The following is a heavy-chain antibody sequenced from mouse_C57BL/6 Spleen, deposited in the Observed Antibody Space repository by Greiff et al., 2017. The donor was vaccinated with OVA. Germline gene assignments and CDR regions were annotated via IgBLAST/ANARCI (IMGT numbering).Heavy chain of an antibody. CDR1: GYAFSSSW. V-gene: IGHV1-82*01. Sequence: VQGVESGPELVKPGASVKISCKASGYAFSSSWMNWVKQRPGKGLEWIGRIYPGDGDTNYNGKFKGKATLTADKSSSTAYMQLSSLTSEDSAVYFCARWYYGSSSFDYWGQGTTLTVSS. D-gene: IGHD1-1*01. CDR3: ARWYYGSSSFDY. CDR2: IYPGDGDT. J-gene: IGHJ2*01.